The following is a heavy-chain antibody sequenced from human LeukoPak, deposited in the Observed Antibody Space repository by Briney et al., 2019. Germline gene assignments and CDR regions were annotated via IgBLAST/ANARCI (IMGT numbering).Heavy chain of an antibody. Sequence: PSQTLSLTCTVSGGSISSGGYYWSWIRQHPGEGLEWIGYIYYSGSTYYNPSLKSRVTISVDRSKNQFSLKLSSVTAADTAVYYCARVAGHYDILTGYYQPYYFDYWGQGTLVTVSS. CDR2: IYYSGST. V-gene: IGHV4-31*03. CDR1: GGSISSGGYY. D-gene: IGHD3-9*01. J-gene: IGHJ4*02. CDR3: ARVAGHYDILTGYYQPYYFDY.